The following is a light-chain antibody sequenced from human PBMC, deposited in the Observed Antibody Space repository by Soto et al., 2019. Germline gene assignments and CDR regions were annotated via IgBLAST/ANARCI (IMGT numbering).Light chain of an antibody. CDR2: QDN. CDR1: GGSIANNY. V-gene: IGLV6-57*04. J-gene: IGLJ3*02. Sequence: NFMLTQPHSVSESPGKTVTISCTRSGGSIANNYVQWYQQRPGSAPTPVIFQDNERPSGVPDRFSCSIDSSSNSASLTISGLRTEDEADYYCHSYDSSAHWVFGGGTKLTVL. CDR3: HSYDSSAHWV.